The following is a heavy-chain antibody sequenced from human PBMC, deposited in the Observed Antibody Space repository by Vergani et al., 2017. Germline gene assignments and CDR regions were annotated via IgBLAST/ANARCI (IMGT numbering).Heavy chain of an antibody. CDR1: GYTFTGYY. V-gene: IGHV1-2*02. D-gene: IGHD6-19*01. Sequence: QVQLVQSGAEVKKPGASVKVSCKASGYTFTGYYMHWVRQAPGQGLEWMGWINPNSGGTNYAQKFQGRVTMTRDTSISTAYMELSRLRSDDTAVYYWARVGYSSGWYRPYYFDYWGQGTLVTVSS. CDR2: INPNSGGT. CDR3: ARVGYSSGWYRPYYFDY. J-gene: IGHJ4*02.